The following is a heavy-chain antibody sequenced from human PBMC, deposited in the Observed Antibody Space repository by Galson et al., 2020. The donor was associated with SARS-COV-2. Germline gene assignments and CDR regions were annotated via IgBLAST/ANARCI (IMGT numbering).Heavy chain of an antibody. CDR2: IRSGSDYI. J-gene: IGHJ6*03. V-gene: IGHV3-21*01. CDR1: GFTFSTYS. Sequence: GESLKISCVASGFTFSTYSMSWVRQAPGKGLEWVSSIRSGSDYISYADSLKGRFTTSRDNAKNSLYLQLNSLTDEDTAVYYCARDVLRYFESDYFYYMDVWGKGTAVAVSS. D-gene: IGHD3-9*01. CDR3: ARDVLRYFESDYFYYMDV.